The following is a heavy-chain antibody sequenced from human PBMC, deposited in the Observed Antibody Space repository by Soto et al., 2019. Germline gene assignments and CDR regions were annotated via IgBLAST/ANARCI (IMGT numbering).Heavy chain of an antibody. CDR3: VAATVTTGIDP. Sequence: QMQLVQSGAEVKKTGSSVKVSCKASGYTFTYRYLHWVRQAPGQALEWMGWITPFNGNTNYAQKFQDRVTITRDRSMSTAYMELSSLRSEDTAMYYGVAATVTTGIDPWGQGTLVTVSS. CDR1: GYTFTYRY. V-gene: IGHV1-45*02. D-gene: IGHD4-17*01. CDR2: ITPFNGNT. J-gene: IGHJ5*02.